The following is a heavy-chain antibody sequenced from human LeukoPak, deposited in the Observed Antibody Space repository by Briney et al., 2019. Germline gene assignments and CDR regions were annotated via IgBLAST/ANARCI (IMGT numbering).Heavy chain of an antibody. D-gene: IGHD4-17*01. Sequence: TSETLSLTCTVSGGSISSGGYYWSWIRQHPGKGLEWIGYIYYSGSTNYNPSLKSRVTMSVDTSKNQFSLKLSSVTAADTAVYYCARGGGLRSPGNYYYYGMDVWGQGTTVTVSS. CDR3: ARGGGLRSPGNYYYYGMDV. CDR1: GGSISSGGYY. CDR2: IYYSGST. V-gene: IGHV4-61*08. J-gene: IGHJ6*02.